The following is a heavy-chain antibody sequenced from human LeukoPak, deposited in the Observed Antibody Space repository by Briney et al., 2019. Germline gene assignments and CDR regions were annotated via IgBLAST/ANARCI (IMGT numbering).Heavy chain of an antibody. Sequence: GGSLRLSCAASGFTFSNAWMSWVRQAPGKGLEWVGRIKSKSDGGTTDYAAPVKGRFTISRDDSKNTLYLQMNSLKTEDTAVYYCTTAPRGYCSGGSCSYAFDIWGQGTMVTVSS. CDR2: IKSKSDGGTT. D-gene: IGHD2-15*01. CDR1: GFTFSNAW. V-gene: IGHV3-15*01. CDR3: TTAPRGYCSGGSCSYAFDI. J-gene: IGHJ3*02.